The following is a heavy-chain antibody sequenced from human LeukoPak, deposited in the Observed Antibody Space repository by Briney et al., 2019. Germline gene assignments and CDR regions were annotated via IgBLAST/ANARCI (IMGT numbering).Heavy chain of an antibody. V-gene: IGHV3-21*01. J-gene: IGHJ4*02. CDR3: ARDGCSSTSCYFH. CDR2: ISSSSSYI. Sequence: GGSLRLSCAPSGFTFSSYSMNWVRQAPGKGLEWVSSISSSSSYIYYADSVKGRFTISRDNAKNSLYMQMNSLRAEDTGVYYCARDGCSSTSCYFHWGQGTLVTVSS. D-gene: IGHD2-2*01. CDR1: GFTFSSYS.